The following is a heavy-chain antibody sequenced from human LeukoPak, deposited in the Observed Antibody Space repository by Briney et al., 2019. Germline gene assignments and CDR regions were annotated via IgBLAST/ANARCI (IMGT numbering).Heavy chain of an antibody. CDR2: IYYSGST. CDR1: GGSISSYY. J-gene: IGHJ5*02. V-gene: IGHV4-59*01. D-gene: IGHD6-13*01. Sequence: PSETLSLTCTVSGGSISSYYWSWIRQPPGKGLEWIGYIYYSGSTNYNPSLKSRVTISVDTSKNQFSLKLSSVTAADTAVYYCARSRIAAAAHPWGQGTLVTVSS. CDR3: ARSRIAAAAHP.